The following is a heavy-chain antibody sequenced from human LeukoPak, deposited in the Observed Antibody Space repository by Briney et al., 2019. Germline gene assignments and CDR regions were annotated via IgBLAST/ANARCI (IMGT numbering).Heavy chain of an antibody. CDR2: INSDGSST. CDR1: GFTFSSYW. V-gene: IGHV3-74*01. CDR3: ARDPRGPTGFDGSARDTFDY. Sequence: PGGSLRLSCAASGFTFSSYWMHWVRQAPGKGLVWVSRINSDGSSTSYADSVKGRFTISRDNSKNTLYLQIHSLRPEDTAVYYCARDPRGPTGFDGSARDTFDYWGQGTLVTVSS. J-gene: IGHJ4*02. D-gene: IGHD3-22*01.